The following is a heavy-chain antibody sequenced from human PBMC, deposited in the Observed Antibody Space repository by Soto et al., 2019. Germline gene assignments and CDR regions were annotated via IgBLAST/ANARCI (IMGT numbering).Heavy chain of an antibody. Sequence: QVQLVESGGGVVQPGRSLRLSCAASGFTFSSYAMHWVRQAPGKGLEWVAVISYDGSNKYYADSVKGRFTISRDNSKNTRYLQMNSLRAEDTAVYYCATAYYEKRYFQHWGQGTLVTVSS. CDR2: ISYDGSNK. V-gene: IGHV3-30-3*01. CDR1: GFTFSSYA. D-gene: IGHD3-22*01. J-gene: IGHJ1*01. CDR3: ATAYYEKRYFQH.